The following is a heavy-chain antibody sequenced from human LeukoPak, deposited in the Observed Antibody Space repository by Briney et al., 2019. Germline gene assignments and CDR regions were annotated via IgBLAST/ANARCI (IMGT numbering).Heavy chain of an antibody. V-gene: IGHV3-30*04. CDR1: GFTFSDYA. Sequence: PGGSLRLSCAASGFTFSDYAMSWVRQAPGKGLEWVAVISYDGSNKYYADSVKGRFTISRDNSKNTLYLQMNSLRAEDTAVHYCARDLVQSWFSSAFDIWGQGTMVTVSS. D-gene: IGHD5-18*01. J-gene: IGHJ3*02. CDR2: ISYDGSNK. CDR3: ARDLVQSWFSSAFDI.